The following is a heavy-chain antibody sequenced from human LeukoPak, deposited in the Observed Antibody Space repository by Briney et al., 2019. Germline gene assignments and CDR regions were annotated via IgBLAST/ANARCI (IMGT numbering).Heavy chain of an antibody. D-gene: IGHD3-10*01. CDR2: IYYSGST. V-gene: IGHV4-39*07. CDR3: AREGLRGVRTYYFDY. J-gene: IGHJ4*02. Sequence: SETLSLTCTVSGGSISSSSYYWGWIRQPPGKGLEWIGSIYYSGSTYYNPSLKSRVTISVDTSKNQFSLKLSSVTAADTAVYYCAREGLRGVRTYYFDYWGQGTLVTVSS. CDR1: GGSISSSSYY.